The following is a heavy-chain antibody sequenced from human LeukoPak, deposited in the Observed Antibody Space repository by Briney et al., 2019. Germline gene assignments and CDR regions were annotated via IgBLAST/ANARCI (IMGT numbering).Heavy chain of an antibody. J-gene: IGHJ4*02. Sequence: ASVKVSCKASGYTFTGYYMHWVRQAPGHGLEWMAWINPNSGGTNSAQKFQGRVTMTRDNSISTAYMELSSLTFDDTAVYYCGRGTIAVVAADLRTEQWGQGALVIVSS. V-gene: IGHV1-2*02. CDR3: GRGTIAVVAADLRTEQ. CDR2: INPNSGGT. D-gene: IGHD2-15*01. CDR1: GYTFTGYY.